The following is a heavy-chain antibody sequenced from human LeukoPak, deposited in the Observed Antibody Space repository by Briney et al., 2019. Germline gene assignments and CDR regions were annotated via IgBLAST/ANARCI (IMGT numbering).Heavy chain of an antibody. J-gene: IGHJ5*02. CDR3: ARVSSWYGDWFDP. Sequence: ASVKVSCTAYGYTFTQNAINWVRQAPGQGLEWMGWINPNSGGTNYAQKFQGWVTMTRDTSISTAYMELSRLRSDDTAVYYCARVSSWYGDWFDPWGQGTLVTVSS. CDR2: INPNSGGT. CDR1: GYTFTQNA. D-gene: IGHD6-13*01. V-gene: IGHV1-2*04.